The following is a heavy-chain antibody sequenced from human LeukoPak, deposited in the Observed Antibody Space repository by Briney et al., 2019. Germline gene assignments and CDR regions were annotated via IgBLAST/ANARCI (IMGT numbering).Heavy chain of an antibody. J-gene: IGHJ4*02. CDR3: ARGRYSSSSPRPRLMGYFDY. D-gene: IGHD6-6*01. CDR2: ISYDGSNK. V-gene: IGHV3-30-3*01. Sequence: GGSLRLSCAASGFTFSSYAMHWVRQAPGKGLEWVAVISYDGSNKYYADSVKGRFTISRDNSKNTLYLQMNSLRAEDTAVYYCARGRYSSSSPRPRLMGYFDYWGQGTLVTVSS. CDR1: GFTFSSYA.